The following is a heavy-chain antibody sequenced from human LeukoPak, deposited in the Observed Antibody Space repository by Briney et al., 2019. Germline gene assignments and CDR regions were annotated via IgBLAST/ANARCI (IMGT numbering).Heavy chain of an antibody. Sequence: SETLSLTCTLSGVSISSFYWTWIRQPPGKGRVWFGFIYKSGSTNYNPSLKSRVTISVDRSKKQFSLMLTSMTAADTAVYYCAGGGYCTTGSCFAPLFDYWGQGTLVTVSS. CDR1: GVSISSFY. J-gene: IGHJ4*02. V-gene: IGHV4-59*01. CDR2: IYKSGST. D-gene: IGHD2-2*01. CDR3: AGGGYCTTGSCFAPLFDY.